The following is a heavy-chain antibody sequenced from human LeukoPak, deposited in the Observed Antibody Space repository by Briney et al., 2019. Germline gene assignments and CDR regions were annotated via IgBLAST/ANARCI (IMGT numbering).Heavy chain of an antibody. D-gene: IGHD3-22*01. J-gene: IGHJ4*02. CDR3: ARDPNYYDSSGYYWTSHYFGY. CDR1: GYTFTGYY. CDR2: INPNSGGT. V-gene: IGHV1-2*02. Sequence: GASVKVSCKASGYTFTGYYMHWVRQAPGQGLEWMGWINPNSGGTNYAQKFQGRVTMTRDTSISTAYMELSRLRSDDTAVYYCARDPNYYDSSGYYWTSHYFGYWGQGTLVTVSS.